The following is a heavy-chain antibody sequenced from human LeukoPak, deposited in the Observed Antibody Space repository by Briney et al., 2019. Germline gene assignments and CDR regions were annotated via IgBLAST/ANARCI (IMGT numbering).Heavy chain of an antibody. CDR1: GFTFSDYG. D-gene: IGHD3-22*01. CDR2: IWYDGSNK. V-gene: IGHV3-33*01. CDR3: ARGVDYYENSDTIDY. Sequence: GGSLRLSCTASGFTFSDYGMHWVRQPPGKGLEWVAIIWYDGSNKTYEDSVKGRFTISRDNSKNTLYLQMNSLRAEDTAVYYCARGVDYYENSDTIDYRGQGTLVTVSS. J-gene: IGHJ4*02.